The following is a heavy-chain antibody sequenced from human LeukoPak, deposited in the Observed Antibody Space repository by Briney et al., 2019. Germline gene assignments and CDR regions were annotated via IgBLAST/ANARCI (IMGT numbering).Heavy chain of an antibody. CDR3: AKRPYRYYLYY. CDR1: GFTFNSYA. V-gene: IGHV3-23*01. Sequence: PGGSLRLSCTASGFTFNSYAMSWAPGSPGEGREGVSAISGSGGNTYYADSVKGRFTISRDNSKNTLYLQMNSVRAEDTVVYYCAKRPYRYYLYYWGKGTLVTVSS. CDR2: ISGSGGNT. J-gene: IGHJ4*02. D-gene: IGHD2/OR15-2a*01.